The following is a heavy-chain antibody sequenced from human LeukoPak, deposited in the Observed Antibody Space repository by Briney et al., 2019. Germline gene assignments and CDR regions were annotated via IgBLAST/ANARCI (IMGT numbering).Heavy chain of an antibody. Sequence: GGSLRLSCAASGFTFDDYGMHWVRQAPGKGLEWVSLLSGDGGSTYYADSVKGRFTISRDNSKNSLYLEMNSLRTEDTALYYCAKGTCSGGGCYSNFDYWGQGALVTVSS. D-gene: IGHD2-15*01. CDR3: AKGTCSGGGCYSNFDY. CDR2: LSGDGGST. V-gene: IGHV3-43*02. J-gene: IGHJ4*02. CDR1: GFTFDDYG.